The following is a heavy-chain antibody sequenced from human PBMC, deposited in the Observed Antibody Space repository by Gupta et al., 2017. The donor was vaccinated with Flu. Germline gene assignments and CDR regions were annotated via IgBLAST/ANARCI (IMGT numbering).Heavy chain of an antibody. Sequence: QVQLQQWGAGLLKPSETLSLTCAVYGGSFSGYYWSWIRQPPGKGLEWIGEINHSGSTNYNPSLKSRVTISVDTSKNQFSLKLSSVTAADTAVYYCARGGGTKWFGYAFDIWGQGTMVTVSS. CDR1: GGSFSGYY. CDR2: INHSGST. V-gene: IGHV4-34*01. CDR3: ARGGGTKWFGYAFDI. J-gene: IGHJ3*02. D-gene: IGHD3-10*01.